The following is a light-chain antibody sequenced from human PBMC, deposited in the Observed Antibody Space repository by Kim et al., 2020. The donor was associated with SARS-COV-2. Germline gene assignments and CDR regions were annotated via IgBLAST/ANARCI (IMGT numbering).Light chain of an antibody. CDR1: SSDVGGHNL. CDR2: ELS. J-gene: IGLJ3*02. V-gene: IGLV2-23*02. Sequence: PGQSITNSCTATSSDVGGHNLVSWDQPRPGNSPNRLVYELSKRPYGLSHRSAGTESGNTSSLTISGLEAEDEADYSCCSSPGSWVFGGGTQLTV. CDR3: CSSPGSWV.